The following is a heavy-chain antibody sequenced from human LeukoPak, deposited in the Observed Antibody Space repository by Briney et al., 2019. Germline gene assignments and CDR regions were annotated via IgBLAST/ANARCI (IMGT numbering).Heavy chain of an antibody. Sequence: ASVKVSCKASGYTFTGYYMHWVRQAPGQGLEWMGWINPNSGGTNHAQKFQGRVTMTRDTSVSTAYMELSRLRSDDTAVYYCARDRPLDADDYYGFYFFDYWGQGTLVTVSS. CDR3: ARDRPLDADDYYGFYFFDY. J-gene: IGHJ4*02. D-gene: IGHD3-10*01. CDR1: GYTFTGYY. V-gene: IGHV1-2*02. CDR2: INPNSGGT.